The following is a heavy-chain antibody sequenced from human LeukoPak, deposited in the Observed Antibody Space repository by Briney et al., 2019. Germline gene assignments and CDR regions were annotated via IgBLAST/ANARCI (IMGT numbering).Heavy chain of an antibody. V-gene: IGHV4-59*08. CDR1: GGSISSYY. J-gene: IGHJ4*02. Sequence: PSETLSLTCTVSGGSISSYYWSWIRQPPGKGLEWIGYIYYSGSTNYNPSLKSRVTISVDTSKNQFSLKLSSVTAADTAVYYCARTQVDYYYGSGSNFDYWGQGTLVTVSS. CDR2: IYYSGST. CDR3: ARTQVDYYYGSGSNFDY. D-gene: IGHD3-10*01.